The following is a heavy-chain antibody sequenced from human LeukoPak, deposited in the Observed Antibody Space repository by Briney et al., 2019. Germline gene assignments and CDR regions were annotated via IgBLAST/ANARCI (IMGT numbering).Heavy chain of an antibody. D-gene: IGHD6-19*01. CDR3: ARGLRYSSGWYYFDY. CDR2: IYSGGST. J-gene: IGHJ4*02. CDR1: GFTVSSHY. Sequence: GGSLRLSCAASGFTVSSHYMSWVRQAPGKGLEWVSVIYSGGSTYYTDSVKGRFTISRDNSKNTLYLQMNSLRAEDTAVYYCARGLRYSSGWYYFDYWGQGTLVTVSS. V-gene: IGHV3-66*01.